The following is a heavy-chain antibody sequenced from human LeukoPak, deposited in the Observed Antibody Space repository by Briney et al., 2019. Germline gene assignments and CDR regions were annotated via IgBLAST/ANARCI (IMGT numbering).Heavy chain of an antibody. J-gene: IGHJ4*02. CDR2: IKQDGSEK. CDR1: GFTFSSYS. D-gene: IGHD1-26*01. V-gene: IGHV3-7*01. Sequence: GGSLRLSCAASGFTFSSYSMNWVRQAPGKGLEWVANIKQDGSEKYYVDSMKGRFTISRDNAKNSLYLQMDSLRAEDTAVYYCARDPNILMGANFHSWGQGTLVTVSS. CDR3: ARDPNILMGANFHS.